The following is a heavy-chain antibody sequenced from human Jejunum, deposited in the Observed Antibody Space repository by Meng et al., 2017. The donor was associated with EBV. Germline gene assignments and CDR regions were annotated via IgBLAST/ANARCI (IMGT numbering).Heavy chain of an antibody. CDR2: ISAYNGKT. V-gene: IGHV1-18*01. J-gene: IGHJ4*02. D-gene: IGHD4-11*01. CDR1: GYTFTSDG. Sequence: QVQLVHAGAEVKNPGASVKVSCKASGYTFTSDGISWVRQAPGQGLEWMAWISAYNGKTNYAQNLQGRVTLTTDTSTTTTYMELRSLRSDDTAVYYCARDGPDYGNYINFDYWGQGTLVTVSS. CDR3: ARDGPDYGNYINFDY.